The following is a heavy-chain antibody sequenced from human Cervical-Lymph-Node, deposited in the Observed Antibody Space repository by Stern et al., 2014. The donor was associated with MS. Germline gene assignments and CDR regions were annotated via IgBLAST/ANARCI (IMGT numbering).Heavy chain of an antibody. CDR3: ARNAEEVVGATPWLHYDMDV. CDR2: ILPMYALT. J-gene: IGHJ6*02. Sequence: QMQLVQSGAEMKKPGSSLKVSCKASGGPFSTYLISWVRQAPGQGLEWMGGILPMYALTNYAQKLQGRVTITADKSTSTAYMELSSLRSEDTAVYYCARNAEEVVGATPWLHYDMDVWGQGTTVTVSS. D-gene: IGHD2-15*01. V-gene: IGHV1-69*17. CDR1: GGPFSTYL.